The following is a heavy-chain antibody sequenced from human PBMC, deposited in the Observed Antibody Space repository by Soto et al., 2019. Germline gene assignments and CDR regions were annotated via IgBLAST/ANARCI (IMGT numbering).Heavy chain of an antibody. V-gene: IGHV4-39*01. CDR3: ASIPYYDSSGFLYGMDV. Sequence: QLQLQESGPGLVKPSETLSLTCTVSGGSISSSSYYWGWIRQPPGKGLEWIGSIYYSGSTYYNPSLKSRVTISVDTSKNQFSLKLSSVTAADTAVYYCASIPYYDSSGFLYGMDVWGQGTTVTVSS. D-gene: IGHD3-22*01. CDR1: GGSISSSSYY. J-gene: IGHJ6*02. CDR2: IYYSGST.